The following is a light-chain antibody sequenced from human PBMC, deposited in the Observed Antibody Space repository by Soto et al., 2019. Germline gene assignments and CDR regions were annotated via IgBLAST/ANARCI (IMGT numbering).Light chain of an antibody. Sequence: SALTQPRSVSGSPGQSVTISCTGTSSDVGGYNYVSWYQQHPGKAPKLMIYDVSKRPSGVPDRFSGSKSGNTASLTISGLQAEDEADYYCCSYAGSSPYVFGTGTKVTV. CDR3: CSYAGSSPYV. V-gene: IGLV2-11*01. J-gene: IGLJ1*01. CDR1: SSDVGGYNY. CDR2: DVS.